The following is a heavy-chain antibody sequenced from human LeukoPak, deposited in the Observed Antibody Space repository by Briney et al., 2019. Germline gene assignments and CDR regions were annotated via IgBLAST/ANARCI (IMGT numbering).Heavy chain of an antibody. CDR1: GFTFSSYA. D-gene: IGHD3-3*01. Sequence: PGGSLRLCCAASGFTFSSYAMHWVRQATGKGLEWVAVISYDGSNKYYADSVKGRFTISRDNSKNTLYLQMNSLRAEDTAVYYCARDSAGYYDFWSAWFDPWGQGTLVTVSS. CDR3: ARDSAGYYDFWSAWFDP. V-gene: IGHV3-30-3*01. J-gene: IGHJ5*02. CDR2: ISYDGSNK.